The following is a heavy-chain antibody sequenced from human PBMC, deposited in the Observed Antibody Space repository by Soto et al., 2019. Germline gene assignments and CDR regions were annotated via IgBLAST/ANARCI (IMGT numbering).Heavy chain of an antibody. CDR3: ATSYLSAGSWYSYYYYGMDV. CDR1: GFTFSSYS. D-gene: IGHD6-13*01. CDR2: ISSSSGYI. J-gene: IGHJ6*02. V-gene: IGHV3-21*04. Sequence: GGSLRLSCAASGFTFSSYSMNWVRQAPGKGLEWVSSISSSSGYIYYADSVKGRFTISRDNAKNSLSLQMNSLRAEDTAVYYCATSYLSAGSWYSYYYYGMDVWGQGTTVTVSS.